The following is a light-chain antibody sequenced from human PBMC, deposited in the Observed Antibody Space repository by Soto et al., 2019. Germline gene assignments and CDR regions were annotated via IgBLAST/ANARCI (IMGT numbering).Light chain of an antibody. Sequence: QSALTQPASVSGSPGQSITISCTGTSSDVGSYNLVSWYQQHPGKAPKLMIYEGSKRPSGVSNRFSGSKSGTSATLGITGLQTGDEADYYCGTWDSSLSAAVFGGGTQLTVL. J-gene: IGLJ7*01. V-gene: IGLV2-14*02. CDR1: SSDVGSYNL. CDR3: GTWDSSLSAAV. CDR2: EGS.